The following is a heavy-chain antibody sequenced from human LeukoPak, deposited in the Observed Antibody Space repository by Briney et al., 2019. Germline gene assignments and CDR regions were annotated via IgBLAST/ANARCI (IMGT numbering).Heavy chain of an antibody. D-gene: IGHD2-15*01. CDR1: GYTFTSYD. V-gene: IGHV1-8*01. Sequence: ASVKVSCKASGYTFTSYDINWVRQATGQGLEWMGWMNPNSGNTGYAHKFQGRVTMTGNTSISTAYMELSSLRSEDTAVYYCARGLWGGYCSGGSCLGFDPWGQGTLVTVSS. CDR3: ARGLWGGYCSGGSCLGFDP. J-gene: IGHJ5*02. CDR2: MNPNSGNT.